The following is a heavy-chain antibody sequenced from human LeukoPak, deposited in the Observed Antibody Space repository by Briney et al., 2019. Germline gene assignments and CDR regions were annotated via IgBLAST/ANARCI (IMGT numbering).Heavy chain of an antibody. D-gene: IGHD3-22*01. CDR1: GFTFSSYN. CDR2: VGTAGDT. V-gene: IGHV3-13*01. Sequence: GGSLRLSCTASGFTFSSYNMHWVRQPTGKGLEWVSAVGTAGDTYYPGSVKGRFTISRENAKNSLYLQMNSLRAGDTAVYYCARRGDSRGYYDAFDIWGQGTMVTVSS. J-gene: IGHJ3*02. CDR3: ARRGDSRGYYDAFDI.